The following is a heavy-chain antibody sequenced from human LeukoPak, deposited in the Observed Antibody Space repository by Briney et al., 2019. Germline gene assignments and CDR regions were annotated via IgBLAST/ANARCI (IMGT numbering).Heavy chain of an antibody. V-gene: IGHV3-7*04. D-gene: IGHD2-2*01. J-gene: IGHJ5*02. CDR3: ARGGQRWLDP. CDR1: RFTLSIYW. Sequence: GGSLRLSCATSRFTLSIYWMTWVRQAPGKGLEWVANIGEDGSEKYYVESVKGRFTISRDNAKNSVDLQMNSLRGEDTAVYYCARGGQRWLDPWGQGTPVTVAS. CDR2: IGEDGSEK.